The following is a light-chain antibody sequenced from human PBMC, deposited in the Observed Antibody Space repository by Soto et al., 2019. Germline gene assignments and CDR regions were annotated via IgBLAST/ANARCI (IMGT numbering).Light chain of an antibody. CDR2: GAS. V-gene: IGKV1-27*01. CDR3: HQYDSYPYT. CDR1: QDISHF. Sequence: DIQMTQSPSSLSASVGDRVTLTCRASQDISHFLAWYQQRPGKVPKLLIYGASTLQSGVPSRFSGSGSGTDFTLTISTLQPEDVATYYCHQYDSYPYTFGQGTKLEI. J-gene: IGKJ2*01.